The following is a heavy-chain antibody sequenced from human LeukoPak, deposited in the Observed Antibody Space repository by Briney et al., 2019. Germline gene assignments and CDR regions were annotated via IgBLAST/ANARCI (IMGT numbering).Heavy chain of an antibody. CDR2: VSYDGTNK. J-gene: IGHJ4*02. Sequence: GGSLRLSCAASGFSFTNHAMHWVRQAPGKGLEWMALVSYDGTNKFYTDSVMGRFTVSRDNSKNMLYLQMSSLRTGDTGVYYCASSPSSYFDYWGQGTLVTVSS. CDR3: ASSPSSYFDY. CDR1: GFSFTNHA. D-gene: IGHD6-19*01. V-gene: IGHV3-30-3*01.